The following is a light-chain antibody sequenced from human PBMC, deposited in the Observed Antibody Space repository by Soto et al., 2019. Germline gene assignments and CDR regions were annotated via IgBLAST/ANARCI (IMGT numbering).Light chain of an antibody. CDR3: QQHHSWPPV. CDR1: QSVSRN. Sequence: EIVLTQSPGTLSLSPGERATLSCRASQSVSRNLAWYQQKPGQAPRLLMYGVSTRATDIPPRFSGSGSGTEFTLTISSLQSEDFAVYFCQQHHSWPPVFGQGTKVDIK. V-gene: IGKV3-15*01. CDR2: GVS. J-gene: IGKJ1*01.